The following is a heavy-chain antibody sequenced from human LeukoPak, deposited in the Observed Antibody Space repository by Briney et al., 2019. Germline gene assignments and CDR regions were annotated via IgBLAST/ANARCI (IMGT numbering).Heavy chain of an antibody. Sequence: SETLSLTCTVSGGSISSSSYYWGWIRQPPGKGLEWIGSIYYSGSTYSNPSLKSRVTISVDTSKNQFSLKLSSVTATDTAVYYCARWVVVVPAAINDAFDIWGQGTMVTVSS. D-gene: IGHD2-2*01. CDR2: IYYSGST. J-gene: IGHJ3*02. CDR3: ARWVVVVPAAINDAFDI. CDR1: GGSISSSSYY. V-gene: IGHV4-39*01.